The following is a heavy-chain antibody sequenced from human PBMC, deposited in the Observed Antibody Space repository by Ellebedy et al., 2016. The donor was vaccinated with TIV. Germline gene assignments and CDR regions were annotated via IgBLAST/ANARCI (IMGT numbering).Heavy chain of an antibody. D-gene: IGHD3-22*01. CDR1: GYTFTSYA. J-gene: IGHJ3*02. CDR2: INTNTGNP. V-gene: IGHV7-4-1*02. Sequence: ASVKVSCKASGYTFTSYAMNWVRQAPGQGLEWMGWINTNTGNPTYAQGFTGRFVFSLDTSVSTAYLQISSLKAEDTAVYYCARDPSSIGELLSSYYYDSSGYGAFDIWGQGTMVTVSS. CDR3: ARDPSSIGELLSSYYYDSSGYGAFDI.